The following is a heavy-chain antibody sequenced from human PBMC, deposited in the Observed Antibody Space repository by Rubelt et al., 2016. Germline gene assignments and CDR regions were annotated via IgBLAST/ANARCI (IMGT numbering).Heavy chain of an antibody. V-gene: IGHV4-39*01. Sequence: QLQLQESGPGLVKPSETLSLTCTVSGGSINSSTYYWGWIRQPPGKGLEWIGSIYYSVSTYYNPSLKGWVTASGDTAKNQFSLRLSAGTAADTAVYYCARHEYAAGNVNYFDYWGQGTLVTVSS. CDR2: IYYSVST. CDR1: GGSINSSTYY. D-gene: IGHD6-13*01. J-gene: IGHJ4*02. CDR3: ARHEYAAGNVNYFDY.